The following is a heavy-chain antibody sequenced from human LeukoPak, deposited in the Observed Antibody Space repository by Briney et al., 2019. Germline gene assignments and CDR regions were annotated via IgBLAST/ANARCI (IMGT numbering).Heavy chain of an antibody. CDR3: ARLNIVVVVAATRWFDP. V-gene: IGHV4-4*02. Sequence: SGTLSLTCAVSGGSISSSNWWSWVRRPPGKGLEWIGEIYHSGSTNYNPSLKSRVTISVDKSKNQFSLKLSSVTAADTAVYYCARLNIVVVVAATRWFDPWGQGTLVTVPS. J-gene: IGHJ5*02. D-gene: IGHD2-15*01. CDR2: IYHSGST. CDR1: GGSISSSNW.